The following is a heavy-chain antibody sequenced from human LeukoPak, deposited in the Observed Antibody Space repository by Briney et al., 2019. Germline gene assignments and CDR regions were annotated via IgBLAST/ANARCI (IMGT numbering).Heavy chain of an antibody. CDR3: AREYSNSEPYYFDY. J-gene: IGHJ4*02. D-gene: IGHD4-11*01. V-gene: IGHV4-4*07. CDR2: SYTSGST. Sequence: SETLSLTCTVSGASISTYYWSWIRQPAGKGLEWIGRSYTSGSTNYNPSLKSRVTMSVDTSKNQFSLKLRSVTAAETAVYYCAREYSNSEPYYFDYWGQGTLVTVSS. CDR1: GASISTYY.